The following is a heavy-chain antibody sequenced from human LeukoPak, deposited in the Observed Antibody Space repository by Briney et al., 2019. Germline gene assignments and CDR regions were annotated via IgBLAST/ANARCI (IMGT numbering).Heavy chain of an antibody. V-gene: IGHV5-51*01. CDR2: IYPGDSDT. CDR1: GYSFTSYW. J-gene: IGHJ5*02. Sequence: GESLKISCKGSGYSFTSYWIGWVRQMPGKGLEWMEIIYPGDSDTRYSPSFQGQVTISADKSISTAYLQWSSLKASDTAMYYCARHVSFYSYGYQDWFDPWGQGTLVTVSS. D-gene: IGHD5-18*01. CDR3: ARHVSFYSYGYQDWFDP.